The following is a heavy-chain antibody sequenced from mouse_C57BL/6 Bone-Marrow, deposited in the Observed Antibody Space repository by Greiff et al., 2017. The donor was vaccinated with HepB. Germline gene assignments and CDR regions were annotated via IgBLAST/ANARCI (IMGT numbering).Heavy chain of an antibody. D-gene: IGHD2-3*01. V-gene: IGHV5-6*02. CDR3: ARRRMGFDY. CDR1: GFTFSSYG. Sequence: EVKLVESGGDLVKPGGSLKLSCAASGFTFSSYGMSWVRQTPDKRLEWVATISSGGSYTYYPDSVKGRFTISRDNAKNTLYLQMSSLKSEDTAMYYCARRRMGFDYWGQGTTLTVSS. J-gene: IGHJ2*01. CDR2: ISSGGSYT.